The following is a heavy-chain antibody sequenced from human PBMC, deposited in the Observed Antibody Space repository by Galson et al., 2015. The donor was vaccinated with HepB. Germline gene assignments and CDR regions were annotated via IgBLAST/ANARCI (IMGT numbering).Heavy chain of an antibody. CDR2: MSYDGSRK. V-gene: IGHV3-30*03. J-gene: IGHJ4*02. Sequence: SLRLSCAASGFTSSTYGIHWVRQAPGKGLEWVGVMSYDGSRKYYIDSVKGRFTISRDNHNNTLYLQMNSLRVDDTAIYYCALSRNGYKSTPFDYWGQGTLVTVSS. CDR3: ALSRNGYKSTPFDY. CDR1: GFTSSTYG. D-gene: IGHD5-24*01.